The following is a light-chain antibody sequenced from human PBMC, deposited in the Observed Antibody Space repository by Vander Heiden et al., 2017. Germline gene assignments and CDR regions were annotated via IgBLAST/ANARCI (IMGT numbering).Light chain of an antibody. Sequence: EIVLTQSPGTLSLSPGERATLSCRTSQSVSSSYLAWYQQKPGQAPRLLIYGASSRATGIPDRFSGSGSGTDFTLTISRLEPEDFAVYYCQQYGSSPLVTFGHGTIVDIK. CDR3: QQYGSSPLVT. V-gene: IGKV3-20*01. CDR1: QSVSSSY. CDR2: GAS. J-gene: IGKJ3*01.